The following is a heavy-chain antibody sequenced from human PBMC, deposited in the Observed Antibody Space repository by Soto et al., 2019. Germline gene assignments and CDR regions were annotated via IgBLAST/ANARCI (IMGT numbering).Heavy chain of an antibody. V-gene: IGHV3-23*01. J-gene: IGHJ4*02. Sequence: GGSLRLSCAASGFTFSSYAMSWVRQAPGKGLEWVSAISGSGGSTYYADSVKGRFTISRDNSKNTLYLQMNSLRAEDTAVYYCATFTTYSSGHVLFHYWGPGTLVTVSS. CDR3: ATFTTYSSGHVLFHY. D-gene: IGHD6-19*01. CDR1: GFTFSSYA. CDR2: ISGSGGST.